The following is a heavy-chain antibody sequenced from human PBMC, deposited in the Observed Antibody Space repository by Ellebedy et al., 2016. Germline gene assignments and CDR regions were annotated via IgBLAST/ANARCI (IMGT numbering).Heavy chain of an antibody. CDR3: ARDVSLYSSAPSFDF. V-gene: IGHV4-59*02. CDR2: VFYGGST. J-gene: IGHJ4*02. Sequence: SETLSLXCTVSGGSVDTYYWTWIRQSPGKGLEWIGYVFYGGSTKYNPSLRSRVTISLHTAKNQFSLKLTSVAAADTAVYYCARDVSLYSSAPSFDFWGQGTLVTVSS. D-gene: IGHD3-22*01. CDR1: GGSVDTYY.